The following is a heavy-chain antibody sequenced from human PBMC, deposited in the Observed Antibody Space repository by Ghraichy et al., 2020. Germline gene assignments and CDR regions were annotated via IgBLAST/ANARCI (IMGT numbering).Heavy chain of an antibody. CDR2: INPNSGGT. D-gene: IGHD3-3*01. Sequence: ASVKVSCKASGYTFTGYYMHWVRQAPGQGLEWMGWINPNSGGTNYAQKFQGRVTMTRDTSISTAYMELSRLRSDDTAVYYCARDGGTDFWSGYPMLGINYYYYYGMDVWGQGTTVTVSS. CDR1: GYTFTGYY. CDR3: ARDGGTDFWSGYPMLGINYYYYYGMDV. J-gene: IGHJ6*02. V-gene: IGHV1-2*02.